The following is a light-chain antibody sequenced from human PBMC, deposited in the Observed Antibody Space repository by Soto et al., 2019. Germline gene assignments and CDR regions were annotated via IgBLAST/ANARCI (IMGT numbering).Light chain of an antibody. CDR2: DAS. J-gene: IGKJ3*01. V-gene: IGKV3-20*01. CDR1: QSVSSNY. CDR3: QQYGSSPLT. Sequence: ENALTQSPGTLSLSPGERATLSCRASQSVSSNYLAWFQQMPGQAPRLLIYDASRRATGIPDRFSGSGSGTDFTLTINGLEPEDFAVYFCQQYGSSPLTFGPGTKVDI.